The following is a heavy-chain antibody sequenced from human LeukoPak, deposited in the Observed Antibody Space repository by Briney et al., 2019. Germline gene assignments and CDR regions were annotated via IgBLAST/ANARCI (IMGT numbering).Heavy chain of an antibody. Sequence: GGGLRLSCAASGFTLANAWMSSVRQDPGKGLEWVGRIKSRISGATTDYAAPVKGRFAISRDDSKNTLHLQLDSLRTEDTAVYYCTSDLPGGYSNYFDDWGQGTLVTVSS. V-gene: IGHV3-15*01. J-gene: IGHJ4*02. CDR1: GFTLANAW. CDR3: TSDLPGGYSNYFDD. CDR2: IKSRISGATT. D-gene: IGHD4-23*01.